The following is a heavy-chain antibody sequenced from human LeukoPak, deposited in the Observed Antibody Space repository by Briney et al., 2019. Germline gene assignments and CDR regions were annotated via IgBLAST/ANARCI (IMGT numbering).Heavy chain of an antibody. V-gene: IGHV4-31*03. D-gene: IGHD4-17*01. CDR3: ARDSGARSGYFDL. CDR1: GGSISSGGSS. Sequence: SETLSLTCTVSGGSISSGGSSWSWIRQHPGKGLEWFGYIYYSWSTYDNPSLKSRVTISVDTSKNQFSLKLSSVTAADTAVYYCARDSGARSGYFDLWGRGTLVTVSS. J-gene: IGHJ2*01. CDR2: IYYSWST.